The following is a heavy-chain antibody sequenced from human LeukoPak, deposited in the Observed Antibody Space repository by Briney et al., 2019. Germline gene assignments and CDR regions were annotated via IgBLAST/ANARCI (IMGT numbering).Heavy chain of an antibody. CDR1: GFSVSSYT. J-gene: IGHJ4*02. Sequence: GGSLRLSCAGSGFSVSSYTINWVRQAPGKGLEWVSYIITTSSYIFYADSVKGRFTISRDDAKNLVYLQMNSLRVEDTAVYYCARAAWREHLVYFDYWGRGTLVTVSS. V-gene: IGHV3-21*06. D-gene: IGHD6-13*01. CDR2: IITTSSYI. CDR3: ARAAWREHLVYFDY.